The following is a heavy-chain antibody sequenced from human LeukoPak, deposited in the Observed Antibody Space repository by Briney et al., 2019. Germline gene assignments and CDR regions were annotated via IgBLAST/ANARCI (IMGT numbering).Heavy chain of an antibody. CDR2: ISNGGNT. CDR1: GGSFNTEY. Sequence: SETLSLTCTVSGGSFNTEYWSWIRQTPGEGLEWVGYISNGGNTNYNPSLKSRHTISIDTSKNHFSLKLSSVTAADTAVYYCARGLDYGDLTDYFDYWGQGTLVTVSS. J-gene: IGHJ4*02. CDR3: ARGLDYGDLTDYFDY. D-gene: IGHD4-17*01. V-gene: IGHV4-4*08.